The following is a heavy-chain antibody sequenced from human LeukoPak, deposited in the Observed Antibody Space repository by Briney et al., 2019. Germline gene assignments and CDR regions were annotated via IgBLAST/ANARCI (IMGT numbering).Heavy chain of an antibody. D-gene: IGHD5-24*01. CDR1: GGSISSYY. Sequence: PSETLSLTCTVSGGSISSYYWSWIRQPPGKGLEGMGYSSYSGSTNYNPSLKSRVTVSGDTSKNQFSLKLSSVSAADTAVYYCAAGGDGLAPILVEYWGQGTLVRVSS. J-gene: IGHJ4*02. V-gene: IGHV4-59*08. CDR2: SSYSGST. CDR3: AAGGDGLAPILVEY.